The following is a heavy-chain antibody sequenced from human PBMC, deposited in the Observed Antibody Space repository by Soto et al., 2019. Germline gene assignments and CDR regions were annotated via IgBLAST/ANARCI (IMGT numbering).Heavy chain of an antibody. CDR3: AYLPCSGGSCYWFSFSGMDV. CDR2: TYWDDDK. Sequence: QITLKESGPTLVKPTQTLTLTCTFSGFSLSTSGVGVAWIRQPPGKPLEWLALTYWDDDKRYRPYLESRLTITKATSKNMVVLKMTNMDSVDTATYYCAYLPCSGGSCYWFSFSGMDVWGQGTTVTVSS. D-gene: IGHD2-15*01. V-gene: IGHV2-5*02. CDR1: GFSLSTSGVG. J-gene: IGHJ6*02.